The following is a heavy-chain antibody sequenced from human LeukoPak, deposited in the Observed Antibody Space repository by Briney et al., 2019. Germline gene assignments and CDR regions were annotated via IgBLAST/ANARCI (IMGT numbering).Heavy chain of an antibody. V-gene: IGHV3-23*01. CDR1: GITFSSYG. D-gene: IGHD2-2*01. CDR3: ARGQGYESYYYMDV. CDR2: ISSTGGTT. J-gene: IGHJ6*03. Sequence: GGSLRLSCAASGITFSSYGMSWVRQAPGKGLEWVSSISSTGGTTYYADSVKGRFTISRDNSNNTVYLQMNNLRPEDTAVFYCARGQGYESYYYMDVWGKGTTVSVSS.